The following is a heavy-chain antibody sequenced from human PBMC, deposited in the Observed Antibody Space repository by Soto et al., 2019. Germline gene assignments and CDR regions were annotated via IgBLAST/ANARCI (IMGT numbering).Heavy chain of an antibody. Sequence: QVQLVESGGGVVQPGRSLRLSCAASGFTFSRYGMHWVRHAPGKGLEWVAVIWYDGSNKYYADSVKGRFTISRDNSKNTLYLHMNSLRAEDTAVYYGARDLETDIVLVVAVLDYWGQGTLVTVSS. D-gene: IGHD2-15*01. CDR2: IWYDGSNK. V-gene: IGHV3-33*01. J-gene: IGHJ4*02. CDR1: GFTFSRYG. CDR3: ARDLETDIVLVVAVLDY.